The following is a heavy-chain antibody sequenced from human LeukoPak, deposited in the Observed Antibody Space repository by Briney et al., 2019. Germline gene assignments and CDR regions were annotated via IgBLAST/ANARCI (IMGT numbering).Heavy chain of an antibody. J-gene: IGHJ6*02. CDR3: ERGRGSSRWYLHYYYYGLDV. D-gene: IGHD6-13*01. CDR1: GYTFTSYD. CDR2: MNPNSGNT. Sequence: AASVKVSCKASGYTFTSYDINWVRQATGQGLEWMGWMNPNSGNTGYAQKFQGRVTMTKNTSISTAYMELSSLRSEDTAVYYCERGRGSSRWYLHYYYYGLDVWGQGTKVTVSS. V-gene: IGHV1-8*01.